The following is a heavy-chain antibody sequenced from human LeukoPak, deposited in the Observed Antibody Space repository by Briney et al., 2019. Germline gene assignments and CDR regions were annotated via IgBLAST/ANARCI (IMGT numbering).Heavy chain of an antibody. CDR3: ARATRYCSSTSCYEADAFDI. D-gene: IGHD2-2*01. V-gene: IGHV3-21*01. J-gene: IGHJ3*02. CDR1: GFTFSSYS. CDR2: ISSSRSYI. Sequence: GGSLRLSCAASGFTFSSYSMNWVREAPGKGLEWCSSISSSRSYIYYADSVKGRFTISRDNAKNSPYMQMNSLRAEATAVYYCARATRYCSSTSCYEADAFDIWGQGTMVTVSS.